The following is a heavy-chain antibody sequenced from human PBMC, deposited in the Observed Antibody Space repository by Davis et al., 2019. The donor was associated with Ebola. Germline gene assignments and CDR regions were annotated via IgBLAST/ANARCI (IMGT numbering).Heavy chain of an antibody. CDR3: ARDLYGPNYYYGMDV. Sequence: AASVKVSCKASGYTFTSYGISWVRQAPGQGLEWMGWISAYNGNTNYAQKLQGRVTITRDTSASTAYMELSSLRSEDTAVYYCARDLYGPNYYYGMDVWAKGPRSPSP. CDR1: GYTFTSYG. D-gene: IGHD4-17*01. J-gene: IGHJ6*02. CDR2: ISAYNGNT. V-gene: IGHV1-18*01.